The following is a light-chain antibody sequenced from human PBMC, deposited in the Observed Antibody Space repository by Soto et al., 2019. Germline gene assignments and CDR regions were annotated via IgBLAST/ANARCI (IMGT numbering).Light chain of an antibody. J-gene: IGLJ2*01. Sequence: HSALTQPASVSGSPGQSITISCTGTSSDVGGYNYVSWYQQHPGKAPKLMIYDVSNRPSGVSNRFSGSKSGNTASLTISGLQAEDEADYYCISYTSRIAPVVFGGGTKLSVL. CDR2: DVS. CDR1: SSDVGGYNY. V-gene: IGLV2-14*01. CDR3: ISYTSRIAPVV.